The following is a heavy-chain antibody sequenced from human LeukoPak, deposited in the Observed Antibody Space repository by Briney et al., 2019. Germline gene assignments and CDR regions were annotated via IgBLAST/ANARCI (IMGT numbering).Heavy chain of an antibody. CDR2: IRYHGSNQ. D-gene: IGHD1/OR15-1a*01. CDR1: GFTFTSYG. J-gene: IGHJ4*02. CDR3: ARDLGMGTRIDY. Sequence: GGSLRLSCAASGFTFTSYGMHWVRQAPGKGLEWVAFIRYHGSNQYYTDSVKGRFTISRDNSQSTLSLQMNSLRTEDTAMYFCARDLGMGTRIDYWGQGTLVTVSS. V-gene: IGHV3-30*02.